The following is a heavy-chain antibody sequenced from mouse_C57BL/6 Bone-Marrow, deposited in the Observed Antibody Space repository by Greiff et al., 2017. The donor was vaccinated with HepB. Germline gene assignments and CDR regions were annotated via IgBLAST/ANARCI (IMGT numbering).Heavy chain of an antibody. CDR3: ARRDSNYVGFDY. J-gene: IGHJ2*01. D-gene: IGHD2-5*01. V-gene: IGHV5-2*01. Sequence: VQLKESGGGLVQPGESLKLSCESNEYEFPSHDMSWVRKTPEKRLELVAAINSDGGSPYYPDTMARRFIISRDNTKKTLYQQMSSLRSWNTALYYCARRDSNYVGFDYWGQGTTLTVSS. CDR2: INSDGGSP. CDR1: EYEFPSHD.